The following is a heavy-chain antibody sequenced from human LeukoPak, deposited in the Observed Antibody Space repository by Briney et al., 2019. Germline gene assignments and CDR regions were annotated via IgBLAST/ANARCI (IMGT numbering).Heavy chain of an antibody. V-gene: IGHV4-34*01. D-gene: IGHD5-24*01. CDR1: GGSLSGYY. Sequence: PSETLSLTCAVYGGSLSGYYWSWIRQPPGKGLEWIGEINHSGSTNYNPSLKSRVTISVDTSKNQFSLKLSSVTAADTAVYYCARGRLQRYYYYYMDVWGKGTTVTVSS. CDR3: ARGRLQRYYYYYMDV. CDR2: INHSGST. J-gene: IGHJ6*03.